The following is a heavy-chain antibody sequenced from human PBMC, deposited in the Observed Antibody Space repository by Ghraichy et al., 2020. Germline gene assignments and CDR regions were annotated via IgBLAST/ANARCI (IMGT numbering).Heavy chain of an antibody. CDR3: ARDSDLDY. Sequence: GESLNITCAASGFTFSRYWMSWVRQAPGKGLEWVANVKQDGSEKNYVDPVKGRFTISKDNAKNSLYLEMNSLRAEDTAVYYCARDSDLDYWAQVTLVTVSS. CDR1: GFTFSRYW. J-gene: IGHJ4*02. CDR2: VKQDGSEK. V-gene: IGHV3-7*03. D-gene: IGHD3/OR15-3a*01.